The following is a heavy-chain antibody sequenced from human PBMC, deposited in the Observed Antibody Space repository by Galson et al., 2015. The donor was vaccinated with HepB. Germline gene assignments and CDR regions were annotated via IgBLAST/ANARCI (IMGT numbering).Heavy chain of an antibody. D-gene: IGHD3-10*01. J-gene: IGHJ3*02. V-gene: IGHV3-30*18. CDR1: GFTFSSYG. CDR2: ISYDGSNK. CDR3: AKEDLWFGELLGDAFDI. Sequence: SLRLSCAASGFTFSSYGMHWVRQAPGKGLEWVAVISYDGSNKYYADSVKGRFTISRDNSKNTLYLQMNSLRAEDTAVYYCAKEDLWFGELLGDAFDIWGQGTMVTVSS.